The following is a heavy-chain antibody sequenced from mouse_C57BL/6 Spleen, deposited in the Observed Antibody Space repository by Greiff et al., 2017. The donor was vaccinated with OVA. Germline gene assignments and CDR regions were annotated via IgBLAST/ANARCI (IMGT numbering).Heavy chain of an antibody. Sequence: EVHLVESGGGLVKPGGSLKLSCAASGFTFSDYGMHWVRQAPEKGLEWVAYISSGSSTIYYADTVKGRFTISRDNAKNTLFLQMTSLRSEDTAMYYCARESTGEYYFDYWGQGTTLTVSS. CDR2: ISSGSSTI. J-gene: IGHJ2*01. D-gene: IGHD4-1*02. V-gene: IGHV5-17*01. CDR3: ARESTGEYYFDY. CDR1: GFTFSDYG.